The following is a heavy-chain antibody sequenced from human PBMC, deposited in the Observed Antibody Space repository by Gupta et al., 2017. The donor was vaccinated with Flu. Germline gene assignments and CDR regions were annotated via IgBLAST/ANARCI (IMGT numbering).Heavy chain of an antibody. CDR1: GTSINRGNDH. CDR3: ERHGRGYVAY. CDR2: ISPRGST. V-gene: IGHV4-61*02. D-gene: IGHD5-12*01. Sequence: QVPLPASGPGLVQPSQTLSLTCRFPGTSINRGNDHWSWIGLRAGAGLEWMGRISPRGSTNYNPSRKRRATMLLDTSKNQFSLRLTAVTAADTASYYCERHGRGYVAYWGQGTRGAVSS. J-gene: IGHJ4*02.